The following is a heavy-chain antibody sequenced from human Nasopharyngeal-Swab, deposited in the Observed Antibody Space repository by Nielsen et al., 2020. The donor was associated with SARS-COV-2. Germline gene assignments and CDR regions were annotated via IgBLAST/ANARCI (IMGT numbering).Heavy chain of an antibody. V-gene: IGHV4-34*01. Sequence: SETLSLTCAVYGSFTGYYWTWIRQPPGKGLEWLGEINNSGSTHYNPSLKSRVTISVDTSKNQFSLKLSSVTAADTAVYYCAEKGYTDNWYVYFGQGTLVTVSS. CDR1: GSFTGYY. CDR2: INNSGST. J-gene: IGHJ5*01. D-gene: IGHD6-13*01. CDR3: AEKGYTDNWYVY.